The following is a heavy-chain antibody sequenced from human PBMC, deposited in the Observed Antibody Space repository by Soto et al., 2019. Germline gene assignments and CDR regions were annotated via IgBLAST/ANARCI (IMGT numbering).Heavy chain of an antibody. CDR1: GFTFSNYA. V-gene: IGHV3-30*18. Sequence: GESLKTSCAASGFTFSNYAMHWVRQAPGRGLECVALTSYDGNNEYYTDSMKGRFTIPRDNSKNTLFLQMNSPRPEDTAVYYCAKDKGVFNWATSYFDYWGQGALVTVSS. D-gene: IGHD1-1*01. J-gene: IGHJ4*02. CDR2: TSYDGNNE. CDR3: AKDKGVFNWATSYFDY.